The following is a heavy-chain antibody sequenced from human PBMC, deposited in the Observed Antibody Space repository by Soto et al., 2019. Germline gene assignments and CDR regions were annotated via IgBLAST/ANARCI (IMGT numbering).Heavy chain of an antibody. V-gene: IGHV1-69*12. J-gene: IGHJ4*02. CDR1: GGSFTNYA. CDR2: IVPIFGTT. Sequence: QVHLVQSGAEVRKPGSSVKVSCKASGGSFTNYAINWARQAPGQGLEWMGGIVPIFGTTNYAQQFQGRVTITADESTSIAHLELSSLTSQDTAVYYCARDSGRDSSGYLDYWGQGTLVTVSS. D-gene: IGHD3-22*01. CDR3: ARDSGRDSSGYLDY.